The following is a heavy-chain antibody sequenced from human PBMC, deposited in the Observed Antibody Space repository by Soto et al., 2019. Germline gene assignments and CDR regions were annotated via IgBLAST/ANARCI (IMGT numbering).Heavy chain of an antibody. Sequence: QVQLVQSGAEVKKPGASVKVSCKASGYTFTRYGIHWVRQAPGQSLEWMGWINAGNGNTKYSQKFQDRVTITRDISASTAYMELCSLRSEDTAVYYCARDEDYWGQGTLVTVSS. CDR2: INAGNGNT. V-gene: IGHV1-3*01. CDR1: GYTFTRYG. CDR3: ARDEDY. J-gene: IGHJ4*02.